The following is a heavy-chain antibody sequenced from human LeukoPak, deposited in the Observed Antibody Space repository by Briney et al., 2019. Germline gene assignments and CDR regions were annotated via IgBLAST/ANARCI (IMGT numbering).Heavy chain of an antibody. D-gene: IGHD5-24*01. CDR1: GYTFTGYY. Sequence: ASVKVSCKASGYTFTGYYIHWVRQAPGQGLEWMGWINPNSGGTNYAQKFQGRVTMTRDTSISTAYMELSRLRSDDTAVYYCARDGTLGDGYNYYGMDVWGQGTTVTVSS. J-gene: IGHJ6*02. CDR3: ARDGTLGDGYNYYGMDV. V-gene: IGHV1-2*02. CDR2: INPNSGGT.